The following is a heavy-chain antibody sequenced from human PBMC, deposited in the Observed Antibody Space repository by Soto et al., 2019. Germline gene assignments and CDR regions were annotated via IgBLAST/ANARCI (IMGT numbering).Heavy chain of an antibody. J-gene: IGHJ3*02. Sequence: QVQLVQSGAEVKKPGSSVKVSCKDSGGTFSTYSMFWVRQAPGQGLEWMGRITPMLGIANYAQRFQDRVTITADKSTATAYMELSSLGSEDTALYYCSVGSWSGEVFDIWGQGTMVTVSS. CDR2: ITPMLGIA. CDR1: GGTFSTYS. D-gene: IGHD4-17*01. V-gene: IGHV1-69*02. CDR3: SVGSWSGEVFDI.